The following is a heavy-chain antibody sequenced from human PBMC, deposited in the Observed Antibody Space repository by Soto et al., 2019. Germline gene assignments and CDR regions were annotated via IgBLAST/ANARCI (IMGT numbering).Heavy chain of an antibody. Sequence: GESLKISCKGSGYSFTSYWIGWVRQMPGKGLEWMGIIYPGDSDTRYSPSFQGQVTISADKSISTAYLQMNSLRAEDTAVYYCARDYYYGSGSYYDAFDIWGQGTMVTVSS. D-gene: IGHD3-10*01. J-gene: IGHJ3*02. V-gene: IGHV5-51*01. CDR3: ARDYYYGSGSYYDAFDI. CDR1: GYSFTSYW. CDR2: IYPGDSDT.